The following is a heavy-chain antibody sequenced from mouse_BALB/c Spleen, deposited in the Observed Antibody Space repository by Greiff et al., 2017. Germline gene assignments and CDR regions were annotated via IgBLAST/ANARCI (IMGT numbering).Heavy chain of an antibody. CDR1: GDSITSCY. CDR3: GRDYYDSSSYWYFDV. CDR2: ISYSGST. V-gene: IGHV3-8*02. D-gene: IGHD1-1*01. Sequence: EVKVEESGPSLVKPSQTLSLTCSVTGDSITSCYWNWVRKFPGNKLEYMGYISYSGSTSYNPSLKSRISISRDTSKNQYYLQLNSVTTEDTATYYCGRDYYDSSSYWYFDVWGAGTTVTVSS. J-gene: IGHJ1*01.